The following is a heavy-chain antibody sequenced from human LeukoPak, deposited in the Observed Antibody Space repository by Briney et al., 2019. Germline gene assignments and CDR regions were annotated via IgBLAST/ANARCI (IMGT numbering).Heavy chain of an antibody. D-gene: IGHD3-22*01. CDR1: GFIIFKSW. J-gene: IGHJ3*02. Sequence: PGGSLRLSCAASGFIIFKSWMTWVRQAPGKGLDWVAIIKQDASETYYLDSVKGRFTISRDNAKNSIYLHMTRLRVEDTAVYYCARVAGEASGYHPFDIWGQGTMVTASS. V-gene: IGHV3-7*01. CDR2: IKQDASET. CDR3: ARVAGEASGYHPFDI.